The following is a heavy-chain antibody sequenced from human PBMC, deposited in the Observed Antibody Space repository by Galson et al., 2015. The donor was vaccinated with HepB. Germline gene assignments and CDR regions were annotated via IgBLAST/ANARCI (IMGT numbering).Heavy chain of an antibody. J-gene: IGHJ2*01. CDR3: ARLRLSIVGGMTGYWYFDL. Sequence: SETLSLTCTVSGGSISPYYWSWIRQPPGKGLEWIGNIYHSGSTNYNPSLQSRVTISVDTSKKQFSLNLNSVTAADTAIYYCARLRLSIVGGMTGYWYFDLWGRGTLVTVSS. CDR1: GGSISPYY. V-gene: IGHV4-59*08. D-gene: IGHD1-26*01. CDR2: IYHSGST.